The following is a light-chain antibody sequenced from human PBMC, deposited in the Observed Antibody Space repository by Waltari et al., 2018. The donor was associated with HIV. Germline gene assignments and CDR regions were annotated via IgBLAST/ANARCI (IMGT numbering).Light chain of an antibody. Sequence: EIVLTQSPGPQSFSPGSSASLSCRASQTVTSNSIAWYQLRPGQAPRVVIYDASYRAADIPDRFTGSGSGTNFTLTITRLEPEDFALYFCQQYALSPFTFGQGTSLEV. CDR1: QTVTSNS. J-gene: IGKJ2*01. CDR3: QQYALSPFT. CDR2: DAS. V-gene: IGKV3-20*01.